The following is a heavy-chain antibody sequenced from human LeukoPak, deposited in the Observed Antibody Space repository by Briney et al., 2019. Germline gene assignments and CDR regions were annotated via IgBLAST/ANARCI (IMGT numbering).Heavy chain of an antibody. D-gene: IGHD3-10*01. CDR3: ARYVVYGSGKYYFDY. CDR1: GGSVSSTTYF. CDR2: INYSGST. Sequence: PSETLSLTCTVSGGSVSSTTYFWSWIRQPPGKGLEWIASINYSGSTYYNPSLKSRVTISVDTSENQFSLKLSSVTAADTAVYYCARYVVYGSGKYYFDYWGQGTLVTVSS. J-gene: IGHJ4*02. V-gene: IGHV4-39*01.